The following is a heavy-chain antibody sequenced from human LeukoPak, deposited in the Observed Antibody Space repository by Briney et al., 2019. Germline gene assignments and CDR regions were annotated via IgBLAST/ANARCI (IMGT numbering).Heavy chain of an antibody. V-gene: IGHV1-8*01. J-gene: IGHJ6*02. CDR3: ARENVNRGSSWGYDYFGMDV. CDR1: GYTFTSSYD. D-gene: IGHD6-13*01. Sequence: VASVKVSCKASGYTFTSSYDINWVRQAPGQGLEWMGWMNPYTGITGYPQKFQGRVTMTRDTSISTAYMELSSLTSEDTAVYFCARENVNRGSSWGYDYFGMDVWAKGPRSPSP. CDR2: MNPYTGIT.